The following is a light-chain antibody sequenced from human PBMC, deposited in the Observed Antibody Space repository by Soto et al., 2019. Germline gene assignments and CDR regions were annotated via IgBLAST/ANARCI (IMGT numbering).Light chain of an antibody. Sequence: EIVMSQSPATLSVSPGERATLSCRASQSVSSNLAWYQQKPGQAPRLLIYGASTRATGIPARFSGSGSGTEFTLTISSLQSEDFAVYYCQQDNNWPPMACGQGTKVEIK. CDR1: QSVSSN. J-gene: IGKJ1*01. CDR3: QQDNNWPPMA. CDR2: GAS. V-gene: IGKV3-15*01.